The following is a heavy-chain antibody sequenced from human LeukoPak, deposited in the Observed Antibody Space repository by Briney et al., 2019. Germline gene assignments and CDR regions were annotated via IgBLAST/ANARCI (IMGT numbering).Heavy chain of an antibody. D-gene: IGHD2-2*01. V-gene: IGHV1-2*06. Sequence: GASVKVSCKASGYTFTSYGISWVRQAPGQGLEWMGRINPNSGGTNYAQNFQGRVTMTRDTSISTAYMDLSRLTSDDTAVYYCARPDCSSTSCLNAFDIWGQGTMVTVSS. CDR3: ARPDCSSTSCLNAFDI. J-gene: IGHJ3*02. CDR1: GYTFTSYG. CDR2: INPNSGGT.